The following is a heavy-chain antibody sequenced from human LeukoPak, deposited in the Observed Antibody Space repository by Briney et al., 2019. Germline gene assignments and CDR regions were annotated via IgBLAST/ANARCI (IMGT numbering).Heavy chain of an antibody. CDR1: GYTFTGYY. V-gene: IGHV1-2*02. Sequence: ASVKVSCKASGYTFTGYYMHWVRQAPGQGLEWMGWINPNSGGTNYAQKFQGRVTMTRDTSISTAYMELSRLRSDDTAVYYCAKDGIRAFEAFDIWGQGTMVTVSS. J-gene: IGHJ3*02. D-gene: IGHD3-3*02. CDR3: AKDGIRAFEAFDI. CDR2: INPNSGGT.